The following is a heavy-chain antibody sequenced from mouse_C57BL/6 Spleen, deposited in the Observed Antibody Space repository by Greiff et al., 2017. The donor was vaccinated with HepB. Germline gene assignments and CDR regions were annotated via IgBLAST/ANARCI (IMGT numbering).Heavy chain of an antibody. CDR3: AREGGRYYAMDY. CDR1: GFTFSDYG. D-gene: IGHD3-3*01. CDR2: ISSGSSTI. J-gene: IGHJ4*01. Sequence: EVMLVESGGGLVKPGGSLKLSCAASGFTFSDYGMHWVRQAPEKGLEWVAYISSGSSTIYYADTVKGRFTISRDNAKNTLVLQMTSLRSEDTAMYYWAREGGRYYAMDYWGQGTSVTVSS. V-gene: IGHV5-17*01.